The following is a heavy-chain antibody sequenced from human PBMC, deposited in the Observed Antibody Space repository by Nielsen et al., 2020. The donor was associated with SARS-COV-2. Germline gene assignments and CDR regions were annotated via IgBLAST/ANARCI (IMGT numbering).Heavy chain of an antibody. V-gene: IGHV5-51*01. D-gene: IGHD3-10*01. CDR2: IYPGDSDT. CDR3: ARSLVARDRPLWFGELLYGDAFDI. J-gene: IGHJ3*02. Sequence: GESLKISCKGSGYSFTSYWIGWVRQMPGKGLEWMGIIYPGDSDTRYSPSFQGQVTISADKSISTAYLQWSSLKASDTAMYYCARSLVARDRPLWFGELLYGDAFDIWGQGTMVTVSS. CDR1: GYSFTSYW.